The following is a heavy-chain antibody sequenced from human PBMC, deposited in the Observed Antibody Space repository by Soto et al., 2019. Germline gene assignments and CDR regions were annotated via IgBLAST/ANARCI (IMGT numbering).Heavy chain of an antibody. Sequence: PGESLKISCKASGYKFTTYWIGWVRQMPGKGLEWMGIIYPGDSETRYSPSFQGQVTISADKSITTAYVQWSSLKASDTATYYCARKYSSGVDYSGQGTLVTVSS. CDR1: GYKFTTYW. CDR3: ARKYSSGVDY. J-gene: IGHJ4*02. V-gene: IGHV5-51*01. CDR2: IYPGDSET. D-gene: IGHD3-22*01.